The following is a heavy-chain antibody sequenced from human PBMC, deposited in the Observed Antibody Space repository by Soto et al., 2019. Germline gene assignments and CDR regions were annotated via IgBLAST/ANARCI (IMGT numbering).Heavy chain of an antibody. V-gene: IGHV5-51*01. CDR2: IYPGDSDT. D-gene: IGHD3-22*01. J-gene: IGHJ6*02. Sequence: GESLKISCKGSGYSFTSYWIGWVRQMPGKGLEWMGIIYPGDSDTRYSPSFQGQVTISADESISTAYLQWSSLKASDTAMYYCARGDFYDSSGYYYYYYGMDVWGQGTTVTVSS. CDR1: GYSFTSYW. CDR3: ARGDFYDSSGYYYYYYGMDV.